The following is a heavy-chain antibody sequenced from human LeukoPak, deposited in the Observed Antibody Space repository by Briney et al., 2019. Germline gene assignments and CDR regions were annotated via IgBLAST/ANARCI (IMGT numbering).Heavy chain of an antibody. D-gene: IGHD3-16*01. CDR2: ISYDGSNK. CDR3: AAQGVFSHGGY. CDR1: AFTFSSYG. V-gene: IGHV3-30*03. J-gene: IGHJ4*02. Sequence: GGSLRLSCAASAFTFSSYGMHWVRQAPGKGLEWLAVISYDGSNKYYADSVKGRFTISRDTSKNTLYLQMNSLRAEDTAVYYCAAQGVFSHGGYGGEGTLLTVSS.